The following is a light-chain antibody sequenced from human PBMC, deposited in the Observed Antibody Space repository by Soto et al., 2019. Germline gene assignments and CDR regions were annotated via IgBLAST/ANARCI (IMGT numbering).Light chain of an antibody. CDR1: QSVRSSF. CDR3: QQHGSSPPWT. Sequence: DIVLTQSPGTLSLSPGERATLSCRASQSVRSSFLSWYQQKPGQATRLLISGASSRTTGIPDRCSGSGSGTDFTLTISSREPEDVSVYYCQQHGSSPPWTFGQGTKVEIK. V-gene: IGKV3-20*01. J-gene: IGKJ1*01. CDR2: GAS.